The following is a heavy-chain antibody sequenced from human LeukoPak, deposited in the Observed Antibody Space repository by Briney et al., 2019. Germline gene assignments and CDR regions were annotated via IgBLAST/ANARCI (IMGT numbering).Heavy chain of an antibody. CDR3: ARSYAPGYI. Sequence: PSETLSLTCTVSGYSISSGYYWGWIRQPPGKGLEWIGSIYHSGSTYYNPSLKSRVTISVDTSKNQFSLKLSSVTAADTAVYYCARSYAPGYIWGQGTMVTVSS. CDR2: IYHSGST. V-gene: IGHV4-38-2*02. J-gene: IGHJ3*02. D-gene: IGHD2-2*01. CDR1: GYSISSGYY.